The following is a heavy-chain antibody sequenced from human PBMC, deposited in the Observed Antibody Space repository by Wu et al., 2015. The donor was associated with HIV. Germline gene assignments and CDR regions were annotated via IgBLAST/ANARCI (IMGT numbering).Heavy chain of an antibody. CDR3: VRVRDSSGYYDDYFDY. V-gene: IGHV1-18*01. J-gene: IGHJ4*02. D-gene: IGHD3-22*01. CDR1: GYTFTSYG. CDR2: ISVHKGKT. Sequence: QVQLVQSGGEVKKPGASVEVSCKAFGYTFTSYGIAWVRQAPGQGLEWMGWISVHKGKTKYAQKVEGRVTMTTDTSTKTAYMALRSLRSDDTAVYFXVRVRDSSGYYDDYFDYWGQGTRGHRLL.